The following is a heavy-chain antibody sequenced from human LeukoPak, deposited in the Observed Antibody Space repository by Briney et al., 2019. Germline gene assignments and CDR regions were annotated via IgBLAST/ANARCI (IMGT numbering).Heavy chain of an antibody. CDR1: GFTFSSYA. J-gene: IGHJ4*02. Sequence: PGGSLRLSCGASGFTFSSYAMSWVRQAPGKGLGWVSGISGSGGSTYYADSVKGRFTISRDNSKNTLYLQMNSLRAEDTAVYYCAKAALGLVRTIQLERYWGQGTLVTVSS. CDR2: ISGSGGST. D-gene: IGHD1-1*01. CDR3: AKAALGLVRTIQLERY. V-gene: IGHV3-23*01.